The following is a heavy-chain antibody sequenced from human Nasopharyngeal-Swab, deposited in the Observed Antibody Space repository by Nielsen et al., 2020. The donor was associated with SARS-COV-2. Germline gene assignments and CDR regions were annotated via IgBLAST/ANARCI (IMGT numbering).Heavy chain of an antibody. D-gene: IGHD3-22*01. V-gene: IGHV3-33*01. J-gene: IGHJ4*02. CDR3: AREYYYYSSGYKYTVRGFDY. CDR1: GFIFDNYV. Sequence: GGSLRLSCAASGFIFDNYVMNWVRQAPGRGLEWVAVIWYDGKSANYADSVKGRFSISRDNPKNTLDLQMNSLRVEDTAVYYCAREYYYYSSGYKYTVRGFDYWGQGTPVSVSS. CDR2: IWYDGKSA.